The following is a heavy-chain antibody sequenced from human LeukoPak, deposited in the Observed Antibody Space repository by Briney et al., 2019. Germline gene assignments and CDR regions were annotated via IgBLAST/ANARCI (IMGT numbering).Heavy chain of an antibody. Sequence: GGSLKLSCAASGFTFSSYGMHWVRQAPGKGLEWVAFIRYDGSNKYYADSVKGRLTISRDNSKNTLYLQMNSLRAEDTAVYYCAPDREWELLSGDYWGQGTLVTVSS. CDR1: GFTFSSYG. CDR3: APDREWELLSGDY. V-gene: IGHV3-30*02. J-gene: IGHJ4*02. CDR2: IRYDGSNK. D-gene: IGHD1-26*01.